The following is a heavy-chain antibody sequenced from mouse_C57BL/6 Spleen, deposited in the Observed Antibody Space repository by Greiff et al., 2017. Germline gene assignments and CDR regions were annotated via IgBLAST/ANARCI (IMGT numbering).Heavy chain of an antibody. CDR1: GFTFSSYA. V-gene: IGHV5-4*03. CDR2: ISDGGSYT. J-gene: IGHJ3*01. CDR3: ARVDSSGLWFAY. Sequence: DVKLVESGGGLVKPGGSLKLSCAASGFTFSSYAMSWVRQTPEKRLEWVATISDGGSYTYYPDNVKGRFTISRDNAKNNLYLQMSHLKSEDTAMYYCARVDSSGLWFAYWGQGTLVTVSA. D-gene: IGHD3-2*02.